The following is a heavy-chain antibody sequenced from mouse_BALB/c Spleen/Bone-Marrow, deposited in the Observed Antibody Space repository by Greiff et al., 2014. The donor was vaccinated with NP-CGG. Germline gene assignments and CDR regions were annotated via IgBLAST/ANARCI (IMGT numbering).Heavy chain of an antibody. V-gene: IGHV1-52*01. Sequence: QVQLKESGAELVRPGASVKLSCKASGYTFTSYWMNWIEQRPEQGLGWIGRIDPYDSETHYNLKFKDKAILTVDKSSSTAYMQLSSLTSEDSAVYYCARSYDGYYVDYWGQGTTLTVSS. CDR3: ARSYDGYYVDY. CDR1: GYTFTSYW. CDR2: IDPYDSET. J-gene: IGHJ2*01. D-gene: IGHD2-3*01.